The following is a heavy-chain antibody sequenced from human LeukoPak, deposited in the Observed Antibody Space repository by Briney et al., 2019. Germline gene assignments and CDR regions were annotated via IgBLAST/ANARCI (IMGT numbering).Heavy chain of an antibody. D-gene: IGHD5-12*01. CDR1: GGFMSGHY. J-gene: IGHJ5*02. CDR3: ARAVSGSDYWFDP. CDR2: IFSSGST. Sequence: SETLSLTCNVSGGFMSGHYWTWIRQTPAKGLEWIGCIFSSGSTNYNPSLKSRVTISVDTSKKQFSLNLRSLTAADTAVYYCARAVSGSDYWFDPWGQGTQVTVSS. V-gene: IGHV4-59*11.